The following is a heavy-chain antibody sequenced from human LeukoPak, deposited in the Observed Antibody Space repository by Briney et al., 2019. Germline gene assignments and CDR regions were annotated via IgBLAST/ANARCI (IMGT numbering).Heavy chain of an antibody. CDR2: ITASGDST. V-gene: IGHV3-23*01. CDR1: GFTFSDNY. Sequence: GGSLRLSCAASGFTFSDNYMSWIRQAPGKGLEWVSGITASGDSTYYADSVEGRFTMSRDNSKNTVYLQMNSLRVDDTAVYYCARRDIVVVVSASDYWGQGTLVTVSS. CDR3: ARRDIVVVVSASDY. J-gene: IGHJ4*02. D-gene: IGHD2-15*01.